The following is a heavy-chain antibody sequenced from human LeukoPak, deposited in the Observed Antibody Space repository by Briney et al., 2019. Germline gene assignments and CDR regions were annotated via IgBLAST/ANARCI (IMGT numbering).Heavy chain of an antibody. CDR3: AKNRWVFGDSAFDY. CDR2: ISYDGSNK. J-gene: IGHJ4*02. V-gene: IGHV3-30*18. D-gene: IGHD3-3*01. Sequence: GGSLRLSCAASGFTFSNAWMSWVRQAPGKGLEWVAVISYDGSNKYYADSVKGRFTISRDNSKNTLYLQMNSLRAEDTAVYYCAKNRWVFGDSAFDYWGQGTLVTVSS. CDR1: GFTFSNAW.